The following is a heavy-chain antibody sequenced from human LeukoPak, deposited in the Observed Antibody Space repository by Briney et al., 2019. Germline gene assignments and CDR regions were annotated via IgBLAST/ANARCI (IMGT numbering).Heavy chain of an antibody. Sequence: SETLSLTCTVSGGSISSYYWGWIRQPPGKGLEWIGNIFYSGSTYYSPSLKSRVTMSLDTSRNQFSLKLTSVTAADTAVYYCAKSNGYGLVDIWGQGTMVTVSS. V-gene: IGHV4-59*04. D-gene: IGHD3-10*01. J-gene: IGHJ3*02. CDR1: GGSISSYY. CDR2: IFYSGST. CDR3: AKSNGYGLVDI.